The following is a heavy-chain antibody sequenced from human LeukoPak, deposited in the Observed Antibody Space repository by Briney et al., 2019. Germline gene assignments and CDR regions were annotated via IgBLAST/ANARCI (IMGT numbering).Heavy chain of an antibody. Sequence: PSGALSLTCTVSGGSISSSSYYWGWIRQPPGKGLEWIGATFYLGSTYYNPSLNRRVTIRVDTSKNQFSLKLSSLTAADTAVYYCARTPAEDIVVVVAATTEDYWGQGTLVTVYS. CDR2: TFYLGST. J-gene: IGHJ4*02. CDR3: ARTPAEDIVVVVAATTEDY. CDR1: GGSISSSSYY. V-gene: IGHV4-39*01. D-gene: IGHD2-15*01.